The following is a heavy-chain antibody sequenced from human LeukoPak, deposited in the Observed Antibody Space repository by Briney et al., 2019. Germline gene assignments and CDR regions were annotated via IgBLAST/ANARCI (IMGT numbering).Heavy chain of an antibody. D-gene: IGHD5-12*01. J-gene: IGHJ4*02. CDR3: ARRRWQRGPDVVNPFDY. CDR2: RYSSGST. CDR1: GGSFSGYY. V-gene: IGHV4-34*01. Sequence: SETLSLTCAVYGGSFSGYYWSWIRQPPGKGLEWIGSRYSSGSTYYNPSLKSRVTISVDTSKNQFSLKLSSVTAADTAVYYCARRRWQRGPDVVNPFDYWGQGTLVTVSS.